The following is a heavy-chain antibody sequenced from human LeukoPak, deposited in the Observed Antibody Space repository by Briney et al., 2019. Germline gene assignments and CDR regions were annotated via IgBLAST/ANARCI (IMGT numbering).Heavy chain of an antibody. Sequence: GGPLRLSCAASGFTFSYYAMHWVRQAPGKGLEWVAFISSDGSDKYYADSMKGRFTISRDNSKNTLYLQMTSLRGEDTAMYYCAREGTARDGFDIWGQGTMVTVSS. J-gene: IGHJ3*02. CDR2: ISSDGSDK. V-gene: IGHV3-30-3*01. CDR3: AREGTARDGFDI. D-gene: IGHD2-21*02. CDR1: GFTFSYYA.